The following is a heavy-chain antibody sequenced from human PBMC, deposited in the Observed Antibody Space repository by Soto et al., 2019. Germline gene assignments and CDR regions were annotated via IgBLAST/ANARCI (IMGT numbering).Heavy chain of an antibody. D-gene: IGHD6-19*01. CDR1: GPTFSSYA. V-gene: IGHV1-69*01. J-gene: IGHJ2*01. CDR3: ARSGNAVAVHHYWYFDL. Sequence: SVKVSSRASGPTFSSYALSWVRPAPVQGLKRMGVFIPLLGTANYRQKFQGRVTITADESTSTAYMELSRLRSEDTAVYYCARSGNAVAVHHYWYFDLWGRGTLVTVAS. CDR2: FIPLLGTA.